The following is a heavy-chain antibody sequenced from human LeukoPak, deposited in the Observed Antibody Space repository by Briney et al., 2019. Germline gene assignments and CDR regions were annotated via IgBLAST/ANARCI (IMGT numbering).Heavy chain of an antibody. CDR3: ARGLSRRYFAWLLPVY. CDR1: GYTFTGYY. Sequence: ASVKVSCKASGYTFTGYYMHWVRQAPGQGPEWMGWINPNSGGTNYAQKFQGRVTMTRDTSISTAYMELSRLRSDDTAVYYCARGLSRRYFAWLLPVYWGQGTLVTVSS. D-gene: IGHD3-9*01. J-gene: IGHJ4*02. V-gene: IGHV1-2*02. CDR2: INPNSGGT.